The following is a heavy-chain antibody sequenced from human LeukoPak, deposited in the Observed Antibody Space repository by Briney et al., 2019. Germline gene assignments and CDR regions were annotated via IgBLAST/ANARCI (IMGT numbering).Heavy chain of an antibody. CDR1: GGSVNSGDSF. V-gene: IGHV4-61*08. D-gene: IGHD6-19*01. CDR2: IYYSGST. CDR3: ARKLGIAVGDYYYYGLDV. Sequence: SETLSLTCTVSGGSVNSGDSFWSWIRQPPGTGLEWIGNIYYSGSTNYNPSLQSRVTVSIDTSKNQFSLKVRSVTPADTAVHYCARKLGIAVGDYYYYGLDVWGQGTTVTVSS. J-gene: IGHJ6*02.